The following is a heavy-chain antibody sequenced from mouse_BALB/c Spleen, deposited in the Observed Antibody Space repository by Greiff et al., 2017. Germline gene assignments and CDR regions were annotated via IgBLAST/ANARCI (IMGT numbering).Heavy chain of an antibody. J-gene: IGHJ2*01. CDR3: TRSEYGNCGDYFDY. D-gene: IGHD2-10*02. CDR1: GYTFTSYW. CDR2: IYPSDSYT. Sequence: QVQLQQPGAELVRPGASVKLSCKASGYTFTSYWINWAKQRPGQGLEWIGNIYPSDSYTNYNQKFKDKATLTVDKSTSTAFMQLSSPTSEDSAVYYCTRSEYGNCGDYFDYWGQGTTLTVAS. V-gene: IGHV1-69*02.